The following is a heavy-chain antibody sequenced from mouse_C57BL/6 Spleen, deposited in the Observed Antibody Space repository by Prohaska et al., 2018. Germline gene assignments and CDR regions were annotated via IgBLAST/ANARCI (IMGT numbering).Heavy chain of an antibody. D-gene: IGHD2-3*01. J-gene: IGHJ4*01. V-gene: IGHV1-81*01. CDR1: GYTFTSYG. Sequence: SVKLSCKASGYTFTSYGISWVTQRTGQGLEWIGEIYPRSGNTYYNEKFKGKATLTADKSSSTAYMELRSLTSEDSAVDFCASRTEYEGSAMDYWGQGTSVTVSS. CDR2: IYPRSGNT. CDR3: ASRTEYEGSAMDY.